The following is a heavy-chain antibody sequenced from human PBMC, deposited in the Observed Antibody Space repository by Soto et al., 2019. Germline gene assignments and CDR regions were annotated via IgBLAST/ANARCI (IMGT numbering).Heavy chain of an antibody. CDR3: AKRYSDFWSTFDY. J-gene: IGHJ4*02. Sequence: GSLRLSCAASGFTFSNYAMSWVRQAPGKGLEWVSAISGSTGSTYYADSVKGRFTISRDNSKNTLYLQMNSLRAEDTAVYYCAKRYSDFWSTFDYWGQRTLVTVSS. V-gene: IGHV3-23*01. CDR2: ISGSTGST. D-gene: IGHD3-3*01. CDR1: GFTFSNYA.